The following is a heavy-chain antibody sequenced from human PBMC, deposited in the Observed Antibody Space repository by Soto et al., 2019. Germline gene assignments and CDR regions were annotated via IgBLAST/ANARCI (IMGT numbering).Heavy chain of an antibody. Sequence: EVQLLESGGGLVQPGGSLTVSCAASGFTFGAHPMSWVRLAPGKGLEWVSTISGYGGSTYNPDSLKGRFIISRDNSKNTLYLQINTLRAADTAIYFCAKQRTTVTTSFDYWGQGTLVTVSS. D-gene: IGHD4-17*01. J-gene: IGHJ4*02. V-gene: IGHV3-23*01. CDR3: AKQRTTVTTSFDY. CDR2: ISGYGGST. CDR1: GFTFGAHP.